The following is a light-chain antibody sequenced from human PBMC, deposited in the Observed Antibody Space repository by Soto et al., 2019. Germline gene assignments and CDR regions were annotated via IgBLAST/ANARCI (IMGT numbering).Light chain of an antibody. Sequence: QSVLTQPASVSGSPGQSITISCTGTSSDIGAYDYVSWYQQHPGKAPKLMIYEVFRRPSGISDRFSGSKSGNTASLTISGLQAEDEAAYYCCSYTTTSTFVFGGGTKVTVL. J-gene: IGLJ2*01. V-gene: IGLV2-14*03. CDR1: SSDIGAYDY. CDR2: EVF. CDR3: CSYTTTSTFV.